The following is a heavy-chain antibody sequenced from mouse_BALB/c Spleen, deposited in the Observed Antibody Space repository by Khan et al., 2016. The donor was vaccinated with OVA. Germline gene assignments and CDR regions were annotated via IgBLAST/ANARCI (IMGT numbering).Heavy chain of an antibody. CDR1: GYTFTSYY. V-gene: IGHV1-53*01. J-gene: IGHJ3*01. CDR3: TRSGYGSFAY. D-gene: IGHD2-2*01. CDR2: INPSNGDT. Sequence: QVQLKESGAELVKPGASVRLSCKASGYTFTSYYLYWVKQRPGQGLEWIGDINPSNGDTNFNEKFKSKATLTVDKSSSTAYIHLNSLTSEDSAVYDCTRSGYGSFAYWGQGTLVTVSA.